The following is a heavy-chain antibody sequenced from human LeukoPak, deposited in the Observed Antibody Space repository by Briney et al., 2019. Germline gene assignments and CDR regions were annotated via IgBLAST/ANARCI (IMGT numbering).Heavy chain of an antibody. CDR3: ARAASLGYALDY. V-gene: IGHV3-9*01. D-gene: IGHD2-2*01. J-gene: IGHJ4*02. Sequence: GRSLRLSCAASGFTFDDYAMHWVRQAPGEGLEWVSGISWNSGSIGYADSVKGRFTISRDNAKNSLYLQMNSLRAEDTAVYYCARAASLGYALDYWGQGTLVTVSS. CDR1: GFTFDDYA. CDR2: ISWNSGSI.